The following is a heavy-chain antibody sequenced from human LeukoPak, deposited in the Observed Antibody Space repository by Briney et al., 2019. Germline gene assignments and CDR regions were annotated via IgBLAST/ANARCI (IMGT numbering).Heavy chain of an antibody. Sequence: GASVKVSCKASGYSFRSYDINWVRQATGRGLEWMGWMNPKSGDTGYAQKFQGRIIMTTKTSINTAYMELSGLRSEDTAVYYCARIDLPDCGGECETNAFDIWGQGTTVTVSS. D-gene: IGHD2-21*01. V-gene: IGHV1-8*01. CDR1: GYSFRSYD. CDR3: ARIDLPDCGGECETNAFDI. J-gene: IGHJ3*02. CDR2: MNPKSGDT.